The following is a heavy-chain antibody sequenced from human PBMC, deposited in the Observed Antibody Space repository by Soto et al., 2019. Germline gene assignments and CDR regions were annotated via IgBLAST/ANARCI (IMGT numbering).Heavy chain of an antibody. V-gene: IGHV3-30-3*01. J-gene: IGHJ6*02. CDR3: ARVTPGNNLYYFSGLDV. CDR1: GFTFDTYG. CDR2: ISYEGSNA. Sequence: GGSLRLSCVASGFTFDTYGIHWVRQAPGKGLQWVALISYEGSNAYYADSVRGRFTISRDNSKNTLYLQINALRPEDTGVYYCARVTPGNNLYYFSGLDVWGQGTSVTVSS. D-gene: IGHD1-1*01.